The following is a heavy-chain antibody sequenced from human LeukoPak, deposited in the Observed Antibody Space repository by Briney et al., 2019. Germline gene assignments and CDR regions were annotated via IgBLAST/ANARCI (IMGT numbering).Heavy chain of an antibody. D-gene: IGHD3-22*01. V-gene: IGHV4-39*01. CDR2: IYYSGST. CDR3: ARHPRYYDSSGYYYLGGAY. Sequence: PSETLSLTCTVSGGSISSSSYYRGWIRQPPGKGLEWIGSIYYSGSTYYNPSLKSRVTISVDTSKNQFSLKLSSVTAADTAVYYCARHPRYYDSSGYYYLGGAYWGQGTLVTVSS. CDR1: GGSISSSSYY. J-gene: IGHJ4*02.